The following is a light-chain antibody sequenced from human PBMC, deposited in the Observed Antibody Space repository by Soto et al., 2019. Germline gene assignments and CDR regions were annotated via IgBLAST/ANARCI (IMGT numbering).Light chain of an antibody. J-gene: IGKJ3*01. Sequence: GDRVTITCQASQDISNYLNWYQQKPGKAPKLLIYAAFNLETGVPSRFSGSPSGTDFTFTISSLQPGDIATYHFPQYVNLSLFGPGAKVDMK. V-gene: IGKV1-33*01. CDR2: AAF. CDR3: PQYVNLSL. CDR1: QDISNY.